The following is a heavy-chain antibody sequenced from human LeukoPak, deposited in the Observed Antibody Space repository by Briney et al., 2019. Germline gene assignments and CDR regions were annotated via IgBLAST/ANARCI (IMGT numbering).Heavy chain of an antibody. CDR3: AREIRWTSCAYDY. CDR1: GYTFTGYY. CDR2: INPNSGGT. D-gene: IGHD2-2*01. Sequence: GASVKVSCKASGYTFTGYYMHWVRQAPGQGLEWMGWINPNSGGTNYAQKFQGRVTMTRDTSISTAYMELSRLRSDDTAVYYCAREIRWTSCAYDYWGQGTLVTVSS. J-gene: IGHJ4*02. V-gene: IGHV1-2*02.